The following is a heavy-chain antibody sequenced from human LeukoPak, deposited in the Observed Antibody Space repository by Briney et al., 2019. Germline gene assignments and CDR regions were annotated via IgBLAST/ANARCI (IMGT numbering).Heavy chain of an antibody. J-gene: IGHJ6*03. Sequence: SVKVSCKASGFTFTSSAMQWVRQARGQRLGWIGWIVVGSGNTNYAQKFQERVTITRDMSTSTAYMELSSLRSEDTAVYYCAAVLIPYYYGSGSSPYYYMDVWGKGTTVTVSS. CDR2: IVVGSGNT. CDR1: GFTFTSSA. D-gene: IGHD3-10*01. V-gene: IGHV1-58*02. CDR3: AAVLIPYYYGSGSSPYYYMDV.